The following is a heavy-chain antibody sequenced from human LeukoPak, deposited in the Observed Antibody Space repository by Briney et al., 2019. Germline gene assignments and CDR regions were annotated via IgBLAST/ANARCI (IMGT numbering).Heavy chain of an antibody. V-gene: IGHV1-2*02. J-gene: IGHJ6*03. Sequence: GASVKVSCKASVYTFTGYHMHWVRQAPGQGLEWMGWINPNSGGTNNAQRFQGRVTMTRDTSIRTAYMELSRLRSDDTAVYYCARGDGGILATHYYMDVWGKGTTVTVSS. CDR3: ARGDGGILATHYYMDV. CDR1: VYTFTGYH. CDR2: INPNSGGT. D-gene: IGHD2-15*01.